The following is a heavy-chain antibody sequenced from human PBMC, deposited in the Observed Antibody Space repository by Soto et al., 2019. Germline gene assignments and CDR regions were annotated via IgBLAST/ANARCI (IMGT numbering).Heavy chain of an antibody. J-gene: IGHJ4*02. CDR3: AKDHCGGDFTCFDY. CDR2: ISYDGSNK. V-gene: IGHV3-30*18. CDR1: GFTFSSYG. D-gene: IGHD2-21*02. Sequence: LRLSCAASGFTFSSYGMHWVRQAPGKGLEWVAVISYDGSNKYYADSVKGRFTISRDNSKNTLYLQMNSLRAEDTAVYYCAKDHCGGDFTCFDYWGQGTLVXVSS.